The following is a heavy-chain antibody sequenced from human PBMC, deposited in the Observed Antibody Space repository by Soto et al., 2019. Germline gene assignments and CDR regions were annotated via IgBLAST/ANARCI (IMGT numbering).Heavy chain of an antibody. V-gene: IGHV4-39*01. D-gene: IGHD6-25*01. J-gene: IGHJ5*02. CDR1: GGSTSSSDFY. Sequence: SETLSLTCTVSGGSTSSSDFYWGWRRQTPGKGREFIGSMYYSVTTYYNPSLKSRVTISVDTYKNQSTLKLISVTAADPAVYYCAVVDSTGNWFDPWGEGAMATVSS. CDR2: MYYSVTT. CDR3: AVVDSTGNWFDP.